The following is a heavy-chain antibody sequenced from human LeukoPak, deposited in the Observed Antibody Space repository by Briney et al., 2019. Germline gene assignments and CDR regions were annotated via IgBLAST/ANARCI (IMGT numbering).Heavy chain of an antibody. V-gene: IGHV1-2*04. J-gene: IGHJ4*02. CDR1: GYTFTGYY. Sequence: ASVKVSCKASGYTFTGYYMHWVRQAPGQGLEWMGWINPNSGGTNYAQKFQGWVTMTRDTSISTAYMELSRLRSDDTAVYYCARGEWEQARGVYYFDYWGQGTLVTVSS. CDR2: INPNSGGT. CDR3: ARGEWEQARGVYYFDY. D-gene: IGHD1-26*01.